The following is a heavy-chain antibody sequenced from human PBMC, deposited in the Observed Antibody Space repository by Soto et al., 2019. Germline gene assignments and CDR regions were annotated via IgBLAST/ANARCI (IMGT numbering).Heavy chain of an antibody. D-gene: IGHD4-4*01. Sequence: SETLSLTCTVSGGSISSGSYYWGWIRQPPVNGLEWIGNIYYSWGTYYNPSLKSRVIISVDTSDNQFSLKLSSVTAADTAVYYCARRRVITFDYWGQGTLVTVSS. J-gene: IGHJ4*02. V-gene: IGHV4-39*01. CDR2: IYYSWGT. CDR3: ARRRVITFDY. CDR1: GGSISSGSYY.